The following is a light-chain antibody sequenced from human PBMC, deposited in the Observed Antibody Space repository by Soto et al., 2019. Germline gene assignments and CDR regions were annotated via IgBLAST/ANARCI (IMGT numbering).Light chain of an antibody. CDR2: DAS. CDR3: QQYDNLPRA. Sequence: DIQMTQSPSSLSASVGDRVTITCQASQDISNYLNWYQQKPGKAPQLLIYDASNLETGVPSRFSGSGSGTDCTFTISSPQPEDIATYYCQQYDNLPRAFGQGTKVEIK. CDR1: QDISNY. V-gene: IGKV1-33*01. J-gene: IGKJ1*01.